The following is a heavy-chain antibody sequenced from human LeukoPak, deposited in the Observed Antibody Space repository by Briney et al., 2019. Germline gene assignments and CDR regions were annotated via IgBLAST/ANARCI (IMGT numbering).Heavy chain of an antibody. CDR3: ARGRFGELSVATFDI. CDR2: IWHDGTNK. J-gene: IGHJ3*02. CDR1: GFTFNNYG. Sequence: PGRSLRLSCAASGFTFNNYGMHWVRQAPGKGLEWVALIWHDGTNKYCGDSVKGRFTISRDNSKNTLYLQMNSLRAEDTAVYYCARGRFGELSVATFDIWGQGTMVTVSS. V-gene: IGHV3-33*01. D-gene: IGHD3-10*01.